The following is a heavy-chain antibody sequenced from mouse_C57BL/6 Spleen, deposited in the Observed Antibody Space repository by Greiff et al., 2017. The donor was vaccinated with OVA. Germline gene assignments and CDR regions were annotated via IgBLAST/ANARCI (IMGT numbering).Heavy chain of an antibody. J-gene: IGHJ1*03. CDR2: IDPSDSYT. Sequence: QVHVKQPGAELVRPGTSVKLSCKASGYTFTSYWMPWVKQRPGQGLEWIGVIDPSDSYTNYNQKFKGKATLTVDTSSSTAYMQLSSLTSEDSAVYYCASPYYGSSYRYFDVWGTGTTVTVSS. V-gene: IGHV1-59*01. D-gene: IGHD1-1*01. CDR3: ASPYYGSSYRYFDV. CDR1: GYTFTSYW.